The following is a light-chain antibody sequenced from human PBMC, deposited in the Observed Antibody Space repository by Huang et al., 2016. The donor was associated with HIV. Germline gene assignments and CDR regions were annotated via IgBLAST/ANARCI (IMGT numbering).Light chain of an antibody. CDR3: QQRIQWPRLT. Sequence: EIVLTQSPATLSLSSGERATLSCMASQNITSFLAWYRQKPGQAPRLLIFDATNRATGTPARFSGSGSGTDFTLTIHSLEPEDFAVYYCQQRIQWPRLTFGGGTRVEMK. J-gene: IGKJ4*01. CDR2: DAT. CDR1: QNITSF. V-gene: IGKV3-11*01.